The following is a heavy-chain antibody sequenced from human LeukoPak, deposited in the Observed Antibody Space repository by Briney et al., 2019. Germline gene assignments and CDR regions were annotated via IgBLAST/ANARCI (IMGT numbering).Heavy chain of an antibody. V-gene: IGHV3-30-3*01. CDR2: ISYDGSNK. J-gene: IGHJ4*02. Sequence: GGSLRLSCAASGFTFSIYAMHWVRQAPGKGLEWVAVISYDGSNKYYADSVKGRFTISRDNSKNTLYLQMNSLRAEDTAVYYCARDLAVWIQLFGYFDYWGQGTLVTVSS. D-gene: IGHD5-18*01. CDR3: ARDLAVWIQLFGYFDY. CDR1: GFTFSIYA.